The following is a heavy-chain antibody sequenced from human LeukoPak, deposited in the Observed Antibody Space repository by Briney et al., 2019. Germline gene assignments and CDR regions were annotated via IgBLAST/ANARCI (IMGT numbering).Heavy chain of an antibody. CDR3: AKGKIVVDY. J-gene: IGHJ4*02. V-gene: IGHV3-23*01. Sequence: PGGSLRLSCAASGFTFSDYYMSWIRQAPGKGLEWVSGISGNGGSTYYADSVKGRFTISRDNSKNTLYLQMNSLRAEDTAVYYCAKGKIVVDYWGQGTLVTVSS. D-gene: IGHD1-26*01. CDR1: GFTFSDYY. CDR2: ISGNGGST.